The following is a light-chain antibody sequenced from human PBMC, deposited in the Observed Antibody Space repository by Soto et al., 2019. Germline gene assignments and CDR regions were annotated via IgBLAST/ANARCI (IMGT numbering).Light chain of an antibody. CDR2: AAS. Sequence: DIQMTQSPSSLSASVGDRVTITCRASQSISNYLNWYQQKPGKAPKLLIYAASSLQSGVPSRFSGSGSGTDFTLTISSLQPEDFATYYCQQSYSTPRTFGGGTQVDIK. CDR1: QSISNY. V-gene: IGKV1-39*01. J-gene: IGKJ4*01. CDR3: QQSYSTPRT.